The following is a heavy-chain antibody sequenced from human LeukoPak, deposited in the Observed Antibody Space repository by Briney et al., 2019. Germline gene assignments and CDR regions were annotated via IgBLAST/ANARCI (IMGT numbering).Heavy chain of an antibody. CDR3: AREIYGSGSYYINNWFDP. D-gene: IGHD3-10*01. Sequence: SETLSLTCAVYGGSFSGYYWSWIRQPPGKGLEWIGEINHSGTANSNPSLKSRVTISVDTSKNQFSLKLSSVTAADTAVYYCAREIYGSGSYYINNWFDPWGQGTLVTVSS. V-gene: IGHV4-34*01. CDR1: GGSFSGYY. CDR2: INHSGTA. J-gene: IGHJ5*02.